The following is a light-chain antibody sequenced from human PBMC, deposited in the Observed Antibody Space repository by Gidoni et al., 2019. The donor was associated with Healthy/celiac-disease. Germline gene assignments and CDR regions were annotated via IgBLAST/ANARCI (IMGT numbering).Light chain of an antibody. CDR2: GAS. Sequence: EIVSTQSPGPMSLSPGERATLSCRASQSVSSSYLAWYQQKPGQAPRLLIYGASSRATGIPDRFSGSGSGTDFTLTISRLEPEDFAVYYCQQYGSSRLTFGGXTKVEIK. J-gene: IGKJ4*01. V-gene: IGKV3-20*01. CDR1: QSVSSSY. CDR3: QQYGSSRLT.